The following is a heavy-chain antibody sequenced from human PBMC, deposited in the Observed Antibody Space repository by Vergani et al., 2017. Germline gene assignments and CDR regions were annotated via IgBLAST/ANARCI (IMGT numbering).Heavy chain of an antibody. J-gene: IGHJ6*02. CDR1: GYTFTGYY. V-gene: IGHV1-2*02. CDR3: ARDELVSYGGSLYYYYGMDV. D-gene: IGHD4-23*01. CDR2: INPNSGGT. Sequence: QVQLVQSGAEVKKPGASVKVSCKASGYTFTGYYMHWVRQAPGQGLEWMGWINPNSGGTNYAQKFQGRVTMTRDTSISTAYMELSRLRSDDTAVYYCARDELVSYGGSLYYYYGMDVWGQGTTVTVSS.